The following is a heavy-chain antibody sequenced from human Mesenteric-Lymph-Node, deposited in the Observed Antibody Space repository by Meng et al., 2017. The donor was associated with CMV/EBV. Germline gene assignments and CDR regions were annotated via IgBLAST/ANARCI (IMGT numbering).Heavy chain of an antibody. Sequence: LTSTVSGGSRISSSYSWGWIRQPLGKGLEWIGSISYSGTTYYTPSLKSRVTISVDTSKNQFSLKLSSVTAADTAVYYCARRPMSWFDPWGQGTLVTVSS. J-gene: IGHJ5*02. D-gene: IGHD3-22*01. CDR3: ARRPMSWFDP. CDR1: GGSRISSSYS. CDR2: ISYSGTT. V-gene: IGHV4-39*01.